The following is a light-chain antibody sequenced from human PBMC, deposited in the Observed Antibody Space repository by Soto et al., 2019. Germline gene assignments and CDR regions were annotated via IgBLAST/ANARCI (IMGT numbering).Light chain of an antibody. CDR1: SSDVGGYNY. J-gene: IGLJ1*01. Sequence: QSGLTQPASVSGSPGQSITISCTGTSSDVGGYNYVSWYQQHPGKAPKLMIYEVSNRPSGVSNRFSGSKSDNTASLTISGLQAEDEADYYCSSYTSFSTYVFGTGTKVTV. CDR3: SSYTSFSTYV. CDR2: EVS. V-gene: IGLV2-14*01.